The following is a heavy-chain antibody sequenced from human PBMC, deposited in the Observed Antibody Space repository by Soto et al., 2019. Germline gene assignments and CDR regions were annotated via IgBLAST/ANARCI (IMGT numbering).Heavy chain of an antibody. D-gene: IGHD4-17*01. CDR1: GFSFSRYT. V-gene: IGHV5-51*01. CDR3: TLSYGDSYYYYYGMDV. CDR2: IHPGDSDT. J-gene: IGHJ6*02. Sequence: PXXSLKISCVGSGFSFSRYTVCWVRQVPGKGLEWMGVIHPGDSDTRYSPSFQGQVTISADKSISTAYLQWSSLKASDTAMYYCTLSYGDSYYYYYGMDVWGQGTTVTVSS.